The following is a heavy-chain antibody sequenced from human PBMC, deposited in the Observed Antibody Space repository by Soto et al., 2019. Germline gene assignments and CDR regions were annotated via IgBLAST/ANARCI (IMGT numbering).Heavy chain of an antibody. CDR1: GFTFSSYA. CDR3: ASGNTGYSSGWYYFDY. D-gene: IGHD6-19*01. Sequence: GGSLRLSCAASGFTFSSYAMSWVRQAPGKGLEWVSAISGSGCSTYYADSVKGRFTISRDNSKNTLYLQMNSLRAEDTAVYYCASGNTGYSSGWYYFDYWGQGTLVTVSS. V-gene: IGHV3-23*01. CDR2: ISGSGCST. J-gene: IGHJ4*02.